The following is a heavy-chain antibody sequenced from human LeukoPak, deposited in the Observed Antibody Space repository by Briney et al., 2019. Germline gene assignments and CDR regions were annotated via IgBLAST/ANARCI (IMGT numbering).Heavy chain of an antibody. CDR2: IHNSGST. J-gene: IGHJ3*02. V-gene: IGHV4-4*07. CDR1: GGSFSGYY. Sequence: PSETLSLTCAVYGGSFSGYYWSWIRQPAGKGLEWIGRIHNSGSTNCNPSLKSRVTMSVDTSKNQFSLKLSSVTAADTAVYYCARDMSRAFDIWGQGTMVTVSS. CDR3: ARDMSRAFDI.